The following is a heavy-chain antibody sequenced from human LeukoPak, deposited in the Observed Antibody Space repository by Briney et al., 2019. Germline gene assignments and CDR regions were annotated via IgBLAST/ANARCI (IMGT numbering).Heavy chain of an antibody. CDR1: GGSISRSY. J-gene: IGHJ4*02. Sequence: SETLSLTCSVSGGSISRSYWSWIRQSPGKGLEWLGYIYSNGSTKYNVSLKSRVTMSVDTSKGQFSLKLDSVTTADTAVYYCARSSSGLDYGDYYFDYWGQGTLVTVSS. D-gene: IGHD4-17*01. CDR3: ARSSSGLDYGDYYFDY. V-gene: IGHV4-59*01. CDR2: IYSNGST.